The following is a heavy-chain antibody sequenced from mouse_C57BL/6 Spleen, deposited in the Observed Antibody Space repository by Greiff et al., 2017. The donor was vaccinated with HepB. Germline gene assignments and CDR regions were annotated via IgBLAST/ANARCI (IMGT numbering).Heavy chain of an antibody. D-gene: IGHD2-1*01. CDR2: IDPENGDT. CDR1: GFNIKDDY. V-gene: IGHV14-4*01. Sequence: VQLQQSGAELVRPGASVKLSCTASGFNIKDDYMHWVKQRPEQGLEWIGWIDPENGDTEYASKFQGKATITADTSSNTAYLQLSILTSGDTAVYYCTTRNYEAYWGQGTLVTVSA. CDR3: TTRNYEAY. J-gene: IGHJ3*01.